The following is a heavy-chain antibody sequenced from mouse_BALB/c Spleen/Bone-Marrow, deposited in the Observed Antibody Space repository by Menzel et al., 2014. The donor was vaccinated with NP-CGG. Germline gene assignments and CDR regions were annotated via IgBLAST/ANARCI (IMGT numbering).Heavy chain of an antibody. CDR3: ASYRYAWYFDV. D-gene: IGHD2-14*01. Sequence: EVQGVESGAELVKPGASVKLSCTASGFNIKDTYMHWVKQRPEQGLEWIGRIDPANGNTKYDPKFQGKASITADTSSNTAYLQLSGLTSEDTAVYYCASYRYAWYFDVWGAGTTVTVSS. CDR1: GFNIKDTY. V-gene: IGHV14-3*02. CDR2: IDPANGNT. J-gene: IGHJ1*01.